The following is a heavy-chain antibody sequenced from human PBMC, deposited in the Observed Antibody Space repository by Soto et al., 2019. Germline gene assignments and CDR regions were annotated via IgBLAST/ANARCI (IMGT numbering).Heavy chain of an antibody. Sequence: GESLKISFKGSGYSFTSYWIGWVRQMPGKGLEWMGIIYPGDSDTRYSPSFQGQVTISADKSISTAYLQWSSLKASDTAMYYCARRGTPSKYYDFWSGYYSPKYYYYGMDVWGQGTAVTVSS. CDR3: ARRGTPSKYYDFWSGYYSPKYYYYGMDV. D-gene: IGHD3-3*01. V-gene: IGHV5-51*01. CDR2: IYPGDSDT. CDR1: GYSFTSYW. J-gene: IGHJ6*02.